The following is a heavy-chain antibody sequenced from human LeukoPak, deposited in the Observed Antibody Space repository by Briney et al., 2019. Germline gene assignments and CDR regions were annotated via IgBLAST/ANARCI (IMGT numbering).Heavy chain of an antibody. V-gene: IGHV4-59*01. CDR3: ARALGPNDAFDI. J-gene: IGHJ3*02. D-gene: IGHD7-27*01. CDR2: IYYSGST. CDR1: GGSISSYY. Sequence: SETLSLTCTVSGGSISSYYWSWIRQPPGKGLEWIGYIYYSGSTNYSPSLKSRVTISVDTSKNQFSLKLSSVTAADTAVYYCARALGPNDAFDIWGQGTMVTVSS.